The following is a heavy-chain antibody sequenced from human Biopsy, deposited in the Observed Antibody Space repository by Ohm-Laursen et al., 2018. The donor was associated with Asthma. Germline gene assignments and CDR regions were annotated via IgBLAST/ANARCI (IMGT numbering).Heavy chain of an antibody. CDR3: ARKAGSCISRTCYSLDF. CDR2: INSVFGTT. J-gene: IGHJ4*02. CDR1: GGTFNTYV. D-gene: IGHD2-2*01. V-gene: IGHV1-69*13. Sequence: SVKVSCKSLGGTFNTYVIGWVRQAPGQGREWMGGINSVFGTTTYPQKFQDRVTITADDSTSTVYMELSSLRSEDTAVYYCARKAGSCISRTCYSLDFWGQGTLVTVSS.